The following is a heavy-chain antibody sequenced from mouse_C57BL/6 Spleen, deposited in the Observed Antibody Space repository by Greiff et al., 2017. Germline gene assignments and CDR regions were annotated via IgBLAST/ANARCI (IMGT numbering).Heavy chain of an antibody. V-gene: IGHV1-55*01. CDR3: ASNYGSSRNWYFDV. CDR2: IYPGSGST. D-gene: IGHD1-1*01. J-gene: IGHJ1*03. Sequence: QVHVKQSGAELVKPGASVKMSCKASGYTFTSYWITWVKQSPGQGLEWIGDIYPGSGSTNYNEKFKSKATLTVDTSSSTAYMQLSSLTSEDSAVYYCASNYGSSRNWYFDVWGTGTTVTVSS. CDR1: GYTFTSYW.